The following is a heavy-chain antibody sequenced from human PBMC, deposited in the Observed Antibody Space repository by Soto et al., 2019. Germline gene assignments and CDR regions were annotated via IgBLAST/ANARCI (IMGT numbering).Heavy chain of an antibody. CDR2: ISYDGSNK. J-gene: IGHJ6*02. D-gene: IGHD5-12*01. CDR1: GFTFSSYG. CDR3: AKDRNLGGSYYYGMDV. V-gene: IGHV3-30*18. Sequence: GGSLRLSCAASGFTFSSYGMHWVRQAPGKGLEWVAVISYDGSNKYYADSVKGRFTISRDNSKNTLYLKMNSLRAEDTVVYYCAKDRNLGGSYYYGMDVWGQGTTVTVSS.